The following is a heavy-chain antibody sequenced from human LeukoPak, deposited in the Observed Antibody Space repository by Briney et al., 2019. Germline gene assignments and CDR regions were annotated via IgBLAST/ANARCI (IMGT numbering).Heavy chain of an antibody. CDR3: ARRWNYGRNYCIDV. D-gene: IGHD1-7*01. CDR2: INDNGRA. CDR1: GGSISNYY. Sequence: SETLSLTCTVSGGSISNYYWNWIRQPPGKGLEWLGEINDNGRANYNPSLMSRVTVSVDTSKNQFSLRLTSVTATDTAVYYCARRWNYGRNYCIDVWGKGATVSVSS. V-gene: IGHV4-34*01. J-gene: IGHJ6*04.